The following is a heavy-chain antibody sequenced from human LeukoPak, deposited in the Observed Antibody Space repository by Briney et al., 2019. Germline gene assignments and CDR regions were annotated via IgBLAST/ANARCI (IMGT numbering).Heavy chain of an antibody. CDR1: GYTFSNYG. J-gene: IGHJ6*02. CDR2: ISAYNGNT. Sequence: ASVTVSCKASGYTFSNYGISWVRQAPGQGLEWMGWISAYNGNTNYAQKLQGRVTMTTDTSTSTAYMELRSLRSDDTAVYYCARDSEAAGKPDYYYYGMDVWGQGTTVTVSS. V-gene: IGHV1-18*01. D-gene: IGHD6-13*01. CDR3: ARDSEAAGKPDYYYYGMDV.